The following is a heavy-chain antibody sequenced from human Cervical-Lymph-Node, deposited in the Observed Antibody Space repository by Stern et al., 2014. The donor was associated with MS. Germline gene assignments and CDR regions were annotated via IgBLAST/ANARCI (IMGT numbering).Heavy chain of an antibody. V-gene: IGHV3-74*02. CDR3: TRVGESSGYD. CDR2: ISTDGSST. D-gene: IGHD3-22*01. Sequence: VQLMQSGGGLVQPGGSLRLSCAASGFTFSRYWMHWVRQAPGKGLLWVSRISTDGSSTSYADSVKGRFTISRDNAKNTLYLQMNSLRVDDTAVYYCTRVGESSGYDWGQGTLVTVSS. CDR1: GFTFSRYW. J-gene: IGHJ4*02.